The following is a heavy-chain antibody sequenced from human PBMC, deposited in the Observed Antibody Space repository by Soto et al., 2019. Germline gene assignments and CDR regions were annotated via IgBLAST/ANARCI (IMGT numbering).Heavy chain of an antibody. CDR1: GYTFTSYA. CDR2: INAGNGNT. CDR3: AREGLYCSSTSCHHQVLDP. J-gene: IGHJ5*02. V-gene: IGHV1-3*01. Sequence: ASVKVSCKASGYTFTSYAMHWVRQAPGQRLEWMGWINAGNGNTKYSQKFQGRVTVTRDTSASTAYMELSSLRSEDTAVYYCAREGLYCSSTSCHHQVLDPWGQGTLVTVSS. D-gene: IGHD2-2*01.